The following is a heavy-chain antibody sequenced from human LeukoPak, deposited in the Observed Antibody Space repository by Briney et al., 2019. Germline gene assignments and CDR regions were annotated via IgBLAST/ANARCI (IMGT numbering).Heavy chain of an antibody. CDR1: GGTFSSYA. J-gene: IGHJ4*02. V-gene: IGHV1-69*04. CDR3: ARDRGYGSGSNTDY. D-gene: IGHD3-10*01. CDR2: IIPILGIA. Sequence: GSSVKVSCKASGGTFSSYAISWVRQAPGQGLEWMGRIIPILGIANYAQKFQGRVTITTDESTSTAYMELSSLRSEDTAVYYCARDRGYGSGSNTDYWGQGTLVTVSS.